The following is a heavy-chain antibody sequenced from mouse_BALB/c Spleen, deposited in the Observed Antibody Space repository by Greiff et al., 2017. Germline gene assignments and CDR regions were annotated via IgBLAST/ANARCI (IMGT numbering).Heavy chain of an antibody. CDR1: GFSLTSYG. D-gene: IGHD2-4*01. CDR3: ARTYYDYDGAWFAY. CDR2: IWSGGST. V-gene: IGHV2-2*02. Sequence: QVQLQQSGPGLVQPSQSLSITCTVSGFSLTSYGVHWVRQSPGKGLEWLGVIWSGGSTYYNAAFISRLSISKDNSKSQVFFKMNSLQANDTAMYYCARTYYDYDGAWFAYWGQGTLVTVSA. J-gene: IGHJ3*01.